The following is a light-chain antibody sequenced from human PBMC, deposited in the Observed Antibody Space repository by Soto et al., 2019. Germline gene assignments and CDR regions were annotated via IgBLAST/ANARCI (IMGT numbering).Light chain of an antibody. CDR1: QSVNSY. Sequence: EIVMTQSPGTLSLSPGERATLSCRASQSVNSYLAWYQQKPGQAPRLLISDASDRATGIPDRFSGSGSGTDFTLTISRLVPEDFDVYYCQQYGDSPVTLGQGTKVDIK. V-gene: IGKV3-20*01. J-gene: IGKJ1*01. CDR3: QQYGDSPVT. CDR2: DAS.